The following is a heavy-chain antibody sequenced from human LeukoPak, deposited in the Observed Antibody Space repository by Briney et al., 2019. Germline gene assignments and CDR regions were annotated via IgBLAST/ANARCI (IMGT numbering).Heavy chain of an antibody. CDR3: ARDRGGESATTVTTGY. D-gene: IGHD4-17*01. CDR2: ITPNSGGT. J-gene: IGHJ4*02. CDR1: GYTFTGYY. Sequence: ASVKVSCKPSGYTFTGYYMHWVRQAPGQGLEWMGWITPNSGGTNYAQKFQGRVTMTRDTSISTAYMELSRLRSDDTAVYCCARDRGGESATTVTTGYWGQGTLVTVSS. V-gene: IGHV1-2*02.